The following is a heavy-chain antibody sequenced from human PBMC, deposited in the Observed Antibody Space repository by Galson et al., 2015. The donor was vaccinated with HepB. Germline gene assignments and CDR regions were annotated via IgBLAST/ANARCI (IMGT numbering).Heavy chain of an antibody. J-gene: IGHJ4*02. CDR3: ARVADVDYGDHTHFDS. Sequence: SLRLSCAVSGFTFSDYYMRWIRQAPGKGLEWISYISSNTLYTNYADSVKGRFTISRDNAKTSLYLRINGLRAEDTAVYYCARVADVDYGDHTHFDSWGQGTLATVSS. CDR2: ISSNTLYT. V-gene: IGHV3-11*06. CDR1: GFTFSDYY. D-gene: IGHD4-17*01.